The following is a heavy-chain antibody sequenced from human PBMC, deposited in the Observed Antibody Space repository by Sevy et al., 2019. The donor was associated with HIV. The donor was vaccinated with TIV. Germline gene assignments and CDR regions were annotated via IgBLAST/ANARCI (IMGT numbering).Heavy chain of an antibody. CDR2: ISGSGGST. D-gene: IGHD6-13*01. Sequence: GGSLRLSCAASGFTFSSYAMSWVRQAPGKGLEWVSAISGSGGSTYYADSVKGRFTISRDNSKNTLYLQMNSLRAEDTAVYYCAKDPRIAAAGTKEFDYWGQGTLVTVSS. CDR1: GFTFSSYA. V-gene: IGHV3-23*01. J-gene: IGHJ4*02. CDR3: AKDPRIAAAGTKEFDY.